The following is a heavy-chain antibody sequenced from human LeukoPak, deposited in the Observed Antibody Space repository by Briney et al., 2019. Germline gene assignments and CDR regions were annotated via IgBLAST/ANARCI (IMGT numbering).Heavy chain of an antibody. J-gene: IGHJ4*02. CDR2: ISAYNGNT. D-gene: IGHD6-13*01. Sequence: AASVKVSCKASGYTFTGYYMHWVRQAPGQGLEWMGWISAYNGNTNYAQKLQGRVTMTTDTSATTAYMELSSLRSEDTAVYYCARGGSLDYWGQGTLVTVSS. CDR3: ARGGSLDY. V-gene: IGHV1-18*04. CDR1: GYTFTGYY.